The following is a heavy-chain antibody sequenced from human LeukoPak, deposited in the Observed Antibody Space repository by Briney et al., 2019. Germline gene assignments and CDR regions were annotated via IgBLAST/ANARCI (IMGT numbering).Heavy chain of an antibody. CDR3: ARVPYYYDSSSEGDY. J-gene: IGHJ4*02. CDR2: IYYSGTT. V-gene: IGHV4-31*03. Sequence: PSQTLSLTCTVSGGSISSGGYYWTWIRQHPGKGLEWIGNIYYSGTTYYNLSLKSRVAISVDTSKNQFSLKLSSVTAADTAVYYCARVPYYYDSSSEGDYWGRGTLVTVSS. D-gene: IGHD3-22*01. CDR1: GGSISSGGYY.